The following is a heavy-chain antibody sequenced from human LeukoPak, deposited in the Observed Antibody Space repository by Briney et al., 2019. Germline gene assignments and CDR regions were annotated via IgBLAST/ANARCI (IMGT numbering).Heavy chain of an antibody. D-gene: IGHD3-3*01. CDR2: ISSRGDST. CDR3: AKGPRPDLTVAHTIEN. J-gene: IGHJ4*02. CDR1: GFSFTNYA. Sequence: GGSLRLSCAASGFSFTNYAMSWVRQAPERGLEWVSTISSRGDSTYDADSVEGRFTISRDNSKSSLYLQMDGLRAEDTAVYYCAKGPRPDLTVAHTIENWGQGTLVTVSS. V-gene: IGHV3-23*01.